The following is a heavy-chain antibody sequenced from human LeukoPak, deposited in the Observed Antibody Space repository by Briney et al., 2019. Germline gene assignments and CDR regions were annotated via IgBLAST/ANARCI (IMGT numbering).Heavy chain of an antibody. CDR2: IYYSGST. CDR3: ARHSSSSWYYFDY. D-gene: IGHD6-13*01. CDR1: GGSIGSYY. Sequence: SETLSLTCTVSGGSIGSYYWSWIRQPPGQGLEWIGYIYYSGSTNYNPSLKSRVTISVDTSKNQFSLRLSSVTAADTAVYYCARHSSSSWYYFDYWGQGTLVTVSS. V-gene: IGHV4-59*08. J-gene: IGHJ4*02.